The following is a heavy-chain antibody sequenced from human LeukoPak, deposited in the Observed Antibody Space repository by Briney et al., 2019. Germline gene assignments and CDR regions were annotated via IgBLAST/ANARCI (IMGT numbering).Heavy chain of an antibody. J-gene: IGHJ5*02. D-gene: IGHD4-23*01. Sequence: NPSETLSLTCTVSGGSISSSSYYWGWIRQPPGKGLEWIGSIYYSGSTYYNPSLKSRVTISVDTSKNQFSLKLSSVTAADTAVYYCARGFLRWYQKFLPWGQGTLVTVSS. CDR1: GGSISSSSYY. CDR2: IYYSGST. V-gene: IGHV4-39*07. CDR3: ARGFLRWYQKFLP.